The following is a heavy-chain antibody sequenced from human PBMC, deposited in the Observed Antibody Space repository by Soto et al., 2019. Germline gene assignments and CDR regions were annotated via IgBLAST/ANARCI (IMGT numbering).Heavy chain of an antibody. CDR2: ISYDGSNK. CDR3: ARYLCISTSCYDDRQYYYYYGMDV. J-gene: IGHJ6*02. V-gene: IGHV3-30-3*01. Sequence: PGGSLRLSCAASGFTFSSYAMHWVRQAPGKGLEWVAVISYDGSNKYYADSVKGRFTISRDNSKNTLYLQMNSLRAEDTAVYYCARYLCISTSCYDDRQYYYYYGMDVWGQGTTVTVS. D-gene: IGHD2-2*01. CDR1: GFTFSSYA.